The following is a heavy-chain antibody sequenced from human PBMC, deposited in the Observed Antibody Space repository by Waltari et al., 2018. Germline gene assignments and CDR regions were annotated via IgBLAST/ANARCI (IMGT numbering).Heavy chain of an antibody. J-gene: IGHJ4*02. Sequence: EVQLVESGGGLVQPGGSLRLSCAASQFTFSTYSMNLVRQAPGRGLEWVSYISGTSSIIYYGDSVKGRFTISRDNAKNSLYLQMNSLRAEDTAVYFCARGKYTSDRSFDYWGQGTLVTVSS. CDR2: ISGTSSII. CDR3: ARGKYTSDRSFDY. D-gene: IGHD6-19*01. V-gene: IGHV3-48*01. CDR1: QFTFSTYS.